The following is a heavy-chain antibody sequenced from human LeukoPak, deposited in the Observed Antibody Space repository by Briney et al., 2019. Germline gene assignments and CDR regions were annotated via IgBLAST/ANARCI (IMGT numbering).Heavy chain of an antibody. CDR2: IGTAGAT. J-gene: IGHJ4*02. CDR1: GFPFSVYD. V-gene: IGHV3-13*01. D-gene: IGHD3-10*01. CDR3: ARGRGGYFDY. Sequence: PGGSLRLSCEASGFPFSVYDMHWVRQVPGKGLEWVTAIGTAGATFFADSVKGRFIISRENAKNSSSLEMNGLRAGDTAVYYCARGRGGYFDYWGQGTLVTVSS.